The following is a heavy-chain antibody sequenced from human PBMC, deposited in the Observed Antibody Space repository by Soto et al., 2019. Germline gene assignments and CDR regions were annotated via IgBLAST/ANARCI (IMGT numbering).Heavy chain of an antibody. CDR2: ISAYNGNT. D-gene: IGHD6-13*01. Sequence: ASVKVSCKASGYTFTSYGISWVRQAPGQGLEWMGWISAYNGNTNYAQKLQGRVTMTTDTSTSTAYMELRSLRSDDTAVYYCARPFSRIAAAGTYYYYYMDVWGKGTTVTVSS. CDR1: GYTFTSYG. V-gene: IGHV1-18*01. CDR3: ARPFSRIAAAGTYYYYYMDV. J-gene: IGHJ6*03.